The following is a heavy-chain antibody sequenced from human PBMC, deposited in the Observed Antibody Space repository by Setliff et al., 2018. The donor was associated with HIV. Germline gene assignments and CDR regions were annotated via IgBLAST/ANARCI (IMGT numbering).Heavy chain of an antibody. CDR3: ARDEAIEGALTYFDL. CDR1: GFTFSRFW. D-gene: IGHD1-26*01. V-gene: IGHV3-7*01. CDR2: IKHHGGEK. J-gene: IGHJ2*01. Sequence: PGGSLRLSCAASGFTFSRFWMSWVRQAPGRGLEWVASIKHHGGEKHYAESVEGRFTISRDNAKKSLYLQMNSLRAEDTAVYYCARDEAIEGALTYFDLWGRGTLVTVSS.